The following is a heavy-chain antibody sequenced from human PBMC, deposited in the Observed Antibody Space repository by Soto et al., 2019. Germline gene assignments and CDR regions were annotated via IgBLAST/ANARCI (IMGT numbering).Heavy chain of an antibody. Sequence: QVQLVQSGAEVKKPGSSVKVSCEASGGTFSGHAISWVRQAPGQGPEWMGGLIPLFGTTQHAQNFQDRLTFTADKSASIAPMQLTCLRLEATAILYCARGPNWGYRFDSWGQGTLVTVSS. J-gene: IGHJ4*02. CDR2: LIPLFGTT. D-gene: IGHD7-27*01. V-gene: IGHV1-69*06. CDR3: ARGPNWGYRFDS. CDR1: GGTFSGHA.